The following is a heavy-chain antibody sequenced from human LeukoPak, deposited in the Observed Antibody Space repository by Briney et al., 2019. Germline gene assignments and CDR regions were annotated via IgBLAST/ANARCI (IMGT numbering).Heavy chain of an antibody. CDR1: GYTFTSYY. CDR2: INPSGGST. Sequence: ASVKVSSKASGYTFTSYYMHWVRQAPGQGLEWMGIINPSGGSTSYAQKFQGRVTMTRDTSTSTVYMELSSLRSEDTAVYYCARDSQGSVWSGYYNYYYGMDVWGQGTTVTVSS. D-gene: IGHD3-3*01. CDR3: ARDSQGSVWSGYYNYYYGMDV. V-gene: IGHV1-46*01. J-gene: IGHJ6*02.